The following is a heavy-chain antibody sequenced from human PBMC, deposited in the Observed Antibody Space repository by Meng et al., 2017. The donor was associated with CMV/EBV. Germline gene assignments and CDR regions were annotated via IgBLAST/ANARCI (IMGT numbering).Heavy chain of an antibody. CDR1: GGSISSGDYY. J-gene: IGHJ4*02. CDR2: IYYSGTT. CDR3: ARLSGSGTTSTGYHYAFDS. V-gene: IGHV4-30-4*08. D-gene: IGHD3-22*01. Sequence: QGQLQEWGPALLKPSQSRSLTFSVSGGSISSGDYYWGWIRQPPGKGLEWIGYIYYSGTTYYNPSLESRVTISVDTSKNQFSLNLSSVTAADTAVYYCARLSGSGTTSTGYHYAFDSWGQGTLVTVSS.